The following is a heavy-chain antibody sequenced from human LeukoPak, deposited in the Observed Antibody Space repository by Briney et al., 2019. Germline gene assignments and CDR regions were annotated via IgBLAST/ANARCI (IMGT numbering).Heavy chain of an antibody. CDR1: GGSISSGSYY. CDR2: IYTSGST. J-gene: IGHJ5*02. D-gene: IGHD5-18*01. V-gene: IGHV4-61*02. CDR3: ARAHGYSYGYGTPFDP. Sequence: TSETLSLTCTVSGGSISSGSYYWSWIRQPAGKGLEWIGRIYTSGSTNYNPSLKSRVTISVDTSKNQFSLKLSSVTAADTAVYYCARAHGYSYGYGTPFDPWGQGTLVTVSS.